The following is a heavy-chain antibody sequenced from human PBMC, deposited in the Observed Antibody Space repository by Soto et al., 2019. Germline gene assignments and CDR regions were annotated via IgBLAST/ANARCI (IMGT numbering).Heavy chain of an antibody. CDR1: GFTLSSYC. V-gene: IGHV3-33*01. CDR2: IWYDGSNK. Sequence: LLLSXASWGFTLSSYCIHWVLHAPCKGLEWVAVIWYDGSNKYYADSVKGRFTISRENSKNKMYLQMDSLRAEDTAVYYCARAVFFPMTVAKNYNCLEPWGQGTLVTVSS. CDR3: ARAVFFPMTVAKNYNCLEP. J-gene: IGHJ5*02. D-gene: IGHD3-22*01.